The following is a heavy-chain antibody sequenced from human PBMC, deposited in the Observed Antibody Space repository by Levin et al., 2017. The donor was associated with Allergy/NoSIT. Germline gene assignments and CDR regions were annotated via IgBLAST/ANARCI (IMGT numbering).Heavy chain of an antibody. CDR2: ISNDGSDK. J-gene: IGHJ6*02. V-gene: IGHV3-30*18. Sequence: PGGSLRLSCAASGFTFNTYGIHWVRQAPGKGLEWVAVISNDGSDKHYADSVKGRFTISRDNSKNTLYLQMNSLRAEDTAVYYCAKDLGFSHGYYHGLDVWGQGTTVTVSS. CDR1: GFTFNTYG. CDR3: AKDLGFSHGYYHGLDV. D-gene: IGHD3-22*01.